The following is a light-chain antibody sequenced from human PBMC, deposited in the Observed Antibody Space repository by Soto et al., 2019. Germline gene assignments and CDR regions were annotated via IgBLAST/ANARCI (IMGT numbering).Light chain of an antibody. CDR2: KNN. J-gene: IGLJ2*01. CDR1: SSNIGSNT. CDR3: AAWDDSLNGHVV. V-gene: IGLV1-44*01. Sequence: QSVLTQPPSASGTPGQRVTISCSGSSSNIGSNTVNWYQQVPGAAPKLLIYKNNKRPSGVPDRFSGSKSGTSASLAISGLQSEDEADYHCAAWDDSLNGHVVFGGGTKLT.